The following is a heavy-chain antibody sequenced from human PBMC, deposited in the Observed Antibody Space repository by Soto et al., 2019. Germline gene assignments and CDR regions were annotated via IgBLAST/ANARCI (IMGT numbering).Heavy chain of an antibody. CDR3: TRGFLETNYYYGMDV. CDR2: IRSKAYGGTT. J-gene: IGHJ6*02. D-gene: IGHD1-1*01. CDR1: GLTFGVYA. V-gene: IGHV3-49*03. Sequence: PGGSLRLSFTASGLTFGVYAMSWFRQAQGKGLEWVGFIRSKAYGGTTEYAASVKGRFTISRDDSKSIAYLQMNSLKTEDTAVYYCTRGFLETNYYYGMDVWGQGTTVTVSS.